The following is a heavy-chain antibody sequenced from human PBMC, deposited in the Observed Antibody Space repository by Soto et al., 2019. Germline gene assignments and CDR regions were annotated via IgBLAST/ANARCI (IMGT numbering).Heavy chain of an antibody. D-gene: IGHD4-17*01. CDR3: AKRGLGYGDLQEYFQH. J-gene: IGHJ1*01. Sequence: GGSLRLSCAASGFTFSSYAMSWVRQAPGKGLEWVSAISGSGGSTYYADSVKGRFTISRDNSKNTLYLQMNSLRAEDTAVYYCAKRGLGYGDLQEYFQHWGQGTLVTVSS. CDR1: GFTFSSYA. V-gene: IGHV3-23*01. CDR2: ISGSGGST.